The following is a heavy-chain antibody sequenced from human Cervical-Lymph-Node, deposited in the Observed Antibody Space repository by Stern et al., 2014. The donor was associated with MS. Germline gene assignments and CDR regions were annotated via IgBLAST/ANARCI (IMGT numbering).Heavy chain of an antibody. Sequence: ESGPTLVKPTQTLTLTCTFSGFSLNITGVGVGWIRQPPGKTLEWLAVIYWNDNKLYSPSLESRLTIPNNTSKNRVVLIMTNMAPVDTATYYCAHAPGYCTGTSCSALPDYWGQGTLVTVSS. J-gene: IGHJ4*02. CDR3: AHAPGYCTGTSCSALPDY. CDR1: GFSLNITGVG. CDR2: IYWNDNK. D-gene: IGHD2-2*01. V-gene: IGHV2-5*01.